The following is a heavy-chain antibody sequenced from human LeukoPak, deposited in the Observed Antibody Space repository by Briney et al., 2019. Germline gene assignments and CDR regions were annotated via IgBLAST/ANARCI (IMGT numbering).Heavy chain of an antibody. V-gene: IGHV3-30*18. J-gene: IGHJ4*02. Sequence: PGGALRLSCAASGFTFSSYGMHWVRQAPGKGLERVAVISYDGSNKYYANSVKGRFTISRDNSKNMLYLQMNSLRAEDTAVYYCAKLEVAAAGPRPFDYWGQGTLVTVSS. CDR2: ISYDGSNK. D-gene: IGHD6-13*01. CDR1: GFTFSSYG. CDR3: AKLEVAAAGPRPFDY.